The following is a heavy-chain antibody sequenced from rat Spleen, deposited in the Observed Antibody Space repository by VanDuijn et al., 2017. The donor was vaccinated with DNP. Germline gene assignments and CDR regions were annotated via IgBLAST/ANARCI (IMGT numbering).Heavy chain of an antibody. J-gene: IGHJ1*01. D-gene: IGHD5-1*01. CDR2: INTDGGST. V-gene: IGHV5-58*01. CDR1: GFTFSSYW. Sequence: EVQLVETGGGLVQPGRSLKLSCVASGFTFSSYWMFWIRQAPGKGLEWVASINTDGGSTYYPDSVKGRFTVSRDNAESSLYLQMGSLRSEDTATYYCARRANWIYWYFDFWGPGTMVTVSS. CDR3: ARRANWIYWYFDF.